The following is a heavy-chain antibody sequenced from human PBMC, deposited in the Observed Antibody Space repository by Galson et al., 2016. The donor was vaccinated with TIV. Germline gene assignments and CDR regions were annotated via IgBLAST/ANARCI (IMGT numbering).Heavy chain of an antibody. CDR2: LWFDGSHI. CDR1: GFTFGSYG. CDR3: AREFRDYYFDY. D-gene: IGHD3/OR15-3a*01. Sequence: SLRLSCAASGFTFGSYGMHWVRQAPGKGLEWVAGLWFDGSHISYGGSVTGRVTISRDNSRNTLYLQMNSLRVEDTAVYYCAREFRDYYFDYWGLGTAVTVSS. J-gene: IGHJ4*02. V-gene: IGHV3-33*01.